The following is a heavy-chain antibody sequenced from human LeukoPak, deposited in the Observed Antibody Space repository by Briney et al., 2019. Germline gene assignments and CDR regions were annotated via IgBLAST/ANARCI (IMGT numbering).Heavy chain of an antibody. CDR3: ARGGTTGKPQYNWFDP. V-gene: IGHV4-39*07. CDR1: GGSISSGGYY. D-gene: IGHD1-1*01. Sequence: PSETLSLTCTVSGGSISSGGYYWSWIRQPPGKGLEWIGEINHSGSTKYNPSLKSRVTISVDTSKNQFSLKLSSVTAADTAVYYCARGGTTGKPQYNWFDPWGQGTLVTVSS. CDR2: INHSGST. J-gene: IGHJ5*02.